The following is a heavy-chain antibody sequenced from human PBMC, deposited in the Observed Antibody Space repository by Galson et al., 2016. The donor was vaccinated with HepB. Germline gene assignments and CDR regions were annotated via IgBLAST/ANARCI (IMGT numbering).Heavy chain of an antibody. D-gene: IGHD6-19*01. J-gene: IGHJ4*02. V-gene: IGHV3-48*03. CDR3: ARGKYGSGWMVDY. CDR2: ISRSGHEI. Sequence: SLRLSCAASGFIFSNYEMNWVRQAPGKGLEWISSISRSGHEIYYADSLKGRFTISRDDAKNSLSLQLNSLRAEDTAVYYCARGKYGSGWMVDYWGQGTLVTVSS. CDR1: GFIFSNYE.